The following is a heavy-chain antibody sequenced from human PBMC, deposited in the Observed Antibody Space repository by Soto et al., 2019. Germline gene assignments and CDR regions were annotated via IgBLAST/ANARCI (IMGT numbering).Heavy chain of an antibody. Sequence: QVQLVESGGGVVQTGRSLRLSCAASGFHFTHYGMPWVRQAPGKGLEWVAVIWYDGSHKYYADSVKGRLTISRDNSKNTLYLHLNSLRDEDAAVYYCASGASAYCDFAPIDFWGQGTLVTVSS. D-gene: IGHD4-17*01. CDR2: IWYDGSHK. V-gene: IGHV3-33*01. CDR1: GFHFTHYG. CDR3: ASGASAYCDFAPIDF. J-gene: IGHJ4*02.